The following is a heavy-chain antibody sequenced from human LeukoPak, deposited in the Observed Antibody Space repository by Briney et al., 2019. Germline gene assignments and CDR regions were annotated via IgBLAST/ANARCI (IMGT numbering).Heavy chain of an antibody. J-gene: IGHJ3*02. V-gene: IGHV1-69*05. D-gene: IGHD6-13*01. Sequence: SVKVSCKASGGTFSSYAISWVRQAPGQGLEWMGGIIPIFGTANYAQKFQGRVAITTDESTSTAYMELSSLRSEDTAVYYCARCSSCPTHDAFDIWGQGTMVTVSS. CDR1: GGTFSSYA. CDR3: ARCSSCPTHDAFDI. CDR2: IIPIFGTA.